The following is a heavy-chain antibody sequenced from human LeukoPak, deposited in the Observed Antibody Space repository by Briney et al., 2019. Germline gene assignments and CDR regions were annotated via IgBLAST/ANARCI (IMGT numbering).Heavy chain of an antibody. Sequence: PSETLSLTCTVSGDSISSYYWSWIRQPPGKGLEWIGYIYYSGSTNYNPSLKSRVTISVDTSKNQFSLRLSSVTAADTAVYYCASLVVTPGGDAFDIWGQGTMVTVSS. CDR2: IYYSGST. J-gene: IGHJ3*02. CDR1: GDSISSYY. V-gene: IGHV4-59*01. D-gene: IGHD4-23*01. CDR3: ASLVVTPGGDAFDI.